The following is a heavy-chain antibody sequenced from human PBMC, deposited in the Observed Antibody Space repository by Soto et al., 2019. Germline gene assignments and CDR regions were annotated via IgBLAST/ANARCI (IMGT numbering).Heavy chain of an antibody. CDR2: INLNGIT. D-gene: IGHD2-2*01. CDR1: GGFFSGYF. V-gene: IGHV4-34*01. CDR3: AKQKISTSCCNWFHP. Sequence: SETLSLSCAVDGGFFSGYFGSWIRQPQRKGLEWIGEINLNGITNFNPSLKSRVTISLDTSKNTLYLQMNSLRAEDTAVYYCAKQKISTSCCNWFHPWGQGTLVTVSS. J-gene: IGHJ5*02.